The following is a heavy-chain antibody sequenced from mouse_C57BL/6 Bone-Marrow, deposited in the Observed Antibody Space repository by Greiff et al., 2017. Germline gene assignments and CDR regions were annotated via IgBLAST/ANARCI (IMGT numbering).Heavy chain of an antibody. V-gene: IGHV1-15*01. CDR2: IDPETGGT. D-gene: IGHD2-3*01. J-gene: IGHJ1*03. CDR1: GYTFTDYE. CDR3: TTFYDDYAEGYFDV. Sequence: QVQLKESGAELVRPGASVTLSCKASGYTFTDYEMHWVQQTPVHGLEWIGAIDPETGGTAYNQKFKGKALLTADKSSSTAYMEIRSLTSEDTAVYYMTTFYDDYAEGYFDVWGTGTTVTVSS.